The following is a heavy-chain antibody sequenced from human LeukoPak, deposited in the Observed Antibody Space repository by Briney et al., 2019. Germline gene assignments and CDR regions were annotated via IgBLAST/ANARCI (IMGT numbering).Heavy chain of an antibody. CDR1: GGSISSGDYY. V-gene: IGHV4-30-4*01. Sequence: SETLSLTCTVSGGSISSGDYYWSWIRQPPGKGLEWIGYIYYSGTTYYNPSLKSRVTISVDTSKNQFSLKLTSVTAADTAVYYCARGPYGSGSYYWGQGTLDTVSS. CDR3: ARGPYGSGSYY. J-gene: IGHJ4*02. D-gene: IGHD3-10*01. CDR2: IYYSGTT.